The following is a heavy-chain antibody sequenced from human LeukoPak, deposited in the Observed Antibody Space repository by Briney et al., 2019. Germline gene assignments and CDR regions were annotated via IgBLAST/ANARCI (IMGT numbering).Heavy chain of an antibody. CDR2: IYYSGST. D-gene: IGHD2-2*02. CDR3: ARSGYCSSTSCYNPYNWFDP. V-gene: IGHV4-31*03. Sequence: SETLSLTCTVSGGSISSGGYYWSWIRQHPGKGLEWIGYIYYSGSTYYNPSLKSRDTISVDTSKNQFSLKLSSVTAADTAVYYCARSGYCSSTSCYNPYNWFDPWGQGTLVTVSS. J-gene: IGHJ5*02. CDR1: GGSISSGGYY.